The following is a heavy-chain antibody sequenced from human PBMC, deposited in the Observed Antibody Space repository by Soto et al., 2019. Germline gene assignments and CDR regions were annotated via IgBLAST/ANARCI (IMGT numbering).Heavy chain of an antibody. V-gene: IGHV5-10-1*01. CDR1: GYSFASYW. Sequence: PXESLMISCKGSGYSFASYWVSWVRQMPGKGLEWMGRIDPSDSYTNYSPSFQGNVTISADKSISTAYLQWSSLKASDTAMYYCARHEQLGNWFERWGQGCLVTVSS. CDR3: ARHEQLGNWFER. D-gene: IGHD6-6*01. J-gene: IGHJ5*02. CDR2: IDPSDSYT.